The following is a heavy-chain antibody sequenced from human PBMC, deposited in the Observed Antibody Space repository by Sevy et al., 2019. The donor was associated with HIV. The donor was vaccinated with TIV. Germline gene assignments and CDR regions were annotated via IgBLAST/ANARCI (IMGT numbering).Heavy chain of an antibody. Sequence: GGSLRLSCAASGFIFNDYIMNWVRQAPGKGLEWVSFIFSSSSWIYYADSVKGRFTISRDNTKNSLYLQMNSLRAEDTAVYYCTRDKTILEGRYGMDVWGQGTTVTVSS. J-gene: IGHJ6*02. CDR3: TRDKTILEGRYGMDV. D-gene: IGHD3-3*01. V-gene: IGHV3-21*01. CDR2: IFSSSSWI. CDR1: GFIFNDYI.